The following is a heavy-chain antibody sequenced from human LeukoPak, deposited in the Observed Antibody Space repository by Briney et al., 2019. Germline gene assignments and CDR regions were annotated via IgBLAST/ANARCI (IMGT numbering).Heavy chain of an antibody. CDR2: INPNSGGT. CDR1: GYTFTGYY. J-gene: IGHJ4*02. Sequence: ASVKVSCKASGYTFTGYYMHWVRQAPGQGLEWMGWINPNSGGTNYVQKFQGRVTMTRDTSISTAYMELSRLRSDDTAVYYCARDLGGYSLGNWGQGTLVTVSS. V-gene: IGHV1-2*02. D-gene: IGHD2-15*01. CDR3: ARDLGGYSLGN.